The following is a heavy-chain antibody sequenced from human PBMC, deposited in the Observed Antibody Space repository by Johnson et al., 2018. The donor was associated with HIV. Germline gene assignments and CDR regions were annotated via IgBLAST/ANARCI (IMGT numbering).Heavy chain of an antibody. V-gene: IGHV3-66*02. Sequence: VQLVESGGGLVQPGGSLRLSCAASGFTVSSNYMSWVRQAPGKGLEWVSVIYSGGSTYYGDSVKGRFTISRDNSKNTLYLQMNSLRVEDTAVYYCAKAVGGYAFDIWGQGTMVTVSS. CDR2: IYSGGST. J-gene: IGHJ3*02. D-gene: IGHD1-26*01. CDR3: AKAVGGYAFDI. CDR1: GFTVSSNY.